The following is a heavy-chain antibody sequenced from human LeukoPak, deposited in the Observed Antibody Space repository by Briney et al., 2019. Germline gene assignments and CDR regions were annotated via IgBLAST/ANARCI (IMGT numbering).Heavy chain of an antibody. Sequence: ASVKVSCKSSGYTFTSYGIIWVRQAPGQGLEWMGWISAYNGNTNYAQRLQGRVTMTTDASTSTAYMELRSLRSDDTAVYYCARGRKTVVAATPYYFDYWGQGTLVTVSS. V-gene: IGHV1-18*01. J-gene: IGHJ4*02. CDR2: ISAYNGNT. CDR1: GYTFTSYG. CDR3: ARGRKTVVAATPYYFDY. D-gene: IGHD2-15*01.